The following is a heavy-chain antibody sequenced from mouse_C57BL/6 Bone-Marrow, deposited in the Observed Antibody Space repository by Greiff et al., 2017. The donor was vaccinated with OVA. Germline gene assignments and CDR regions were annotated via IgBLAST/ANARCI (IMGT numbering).Heavy chain of an antibody. V-gene: IGHV1-69*01. D-gene: IGHD1-1*01. CDR1: GYTFTSYW. CDR3: ARSSDYYGSSYTLYFDV. Sequence: VQLKQPGAELVMPGASVKLSCKASGYTFTSYWMHWVTQRPGQGLEWIGEIDPSDSYTHYNQKFKGKSTLTVDKSSSTAYMQLSSLTSEDSAVYYCARSSDYYGSSYTLYFDVWGTGTTVTVSS. J-gene: IGHJ1*03. CDR2: IDPSDSYT.